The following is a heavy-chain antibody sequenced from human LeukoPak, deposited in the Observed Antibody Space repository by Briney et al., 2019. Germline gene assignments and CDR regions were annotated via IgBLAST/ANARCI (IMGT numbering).Heavy chain of an antibody. V-gene: IGHV4-31*03. CDR1: GGSISSGGYY. J-gene: IGHJ4*02. CDR2: IYYSGST. Sequence: SQTLSLTCTVSGGSISSGGYYWSWIRHHPGKGLEWIGYIYYSGSTYYNPSLKSRVTISVDTSKNQFSLKLSSVTAADTAVYYCARRVPAATFDYWGQGTLVTVSS. CDR3: ARRVPAATFDY. D-gene: IGHD2-2*01.